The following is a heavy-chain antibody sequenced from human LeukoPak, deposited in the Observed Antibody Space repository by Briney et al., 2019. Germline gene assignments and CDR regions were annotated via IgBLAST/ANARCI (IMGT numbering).Heavy chain of an antibody. CDR3: ARDRSNYYGAYFDY. CDR1: GFTFSSYS. Sequence: PGGSLRLSCAASGFTFSSYSMNWVRQAPGKGLEWVSSISSSSSYIYYADSVKGRFTISRDNAKNSLYLQMNSLRAEDTAVYYCARDRSNYYGAYFDYWGQGTLVTVSS. D-gene: IGHD4-11*01. V-gene: IGHV3-21*01. CDR2: ISSSSSYI. J-gene: IGHJ4*02.